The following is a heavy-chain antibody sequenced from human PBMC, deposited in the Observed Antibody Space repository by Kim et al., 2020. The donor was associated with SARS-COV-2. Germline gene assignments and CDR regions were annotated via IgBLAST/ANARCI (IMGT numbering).Heavy chain of an antibody. V-gene: IGHV4-59*01. CDR2: IYYSGST. J-gene: IGHJ5*02. CDR3: ARAPRGSGLGGFDP. Sequence: SETLSLTCTVSGGSISSYYWSWIRQPPGKGLEWIGYIYYSGSTNYNPSLKSRVTISVDTSKNQFSLKLSSVTAADTAVYYCARAPRGSGLGGFDPWGQGT. CDR1: GGSISSYY. D-gene: IGHD3-10*01.